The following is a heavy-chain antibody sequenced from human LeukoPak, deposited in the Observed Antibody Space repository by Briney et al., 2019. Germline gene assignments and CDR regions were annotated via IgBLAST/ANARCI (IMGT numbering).Heavy chain of an antibody. CDR3: VRYRACFDP. J-gene: IGHJ5*02. CDR1: GGSIISHY. Sequence: SETLSLTCTGSGGSIISHYWSWIRQPAGRGLEGIGRIYTSGSSNYNPSIKSRVTISVHPSKNQFPPKLSSVTAASTGVYYCVRYRACFDPWGQGTLVTVSS. D-gene: IGHD3-10*01. V-gene: IGHV4-4*07. CDR2: IYTSGSS.